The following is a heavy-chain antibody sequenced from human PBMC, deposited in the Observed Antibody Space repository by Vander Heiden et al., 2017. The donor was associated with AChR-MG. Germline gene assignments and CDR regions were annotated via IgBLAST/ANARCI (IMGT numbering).Heavy chain of an antibody. CDR3: AKDLRRRTGTTNYFDY. CDR2: IRYDGSNK. Sequence: QVQLVESGGGVVQPGGSLRLSCAASGFTFSSYGMHWVRQAPGKGLEWVAFIRYDGSNKYYADSVKGRFTISRDNSKNTLYLQMNSLRAEDTAVYYCAKDLRRRTGTTNYFDYWGQGTLVTVSS. D-gene: IGHD1-7*01. V-gene: IGHV3-30*02. J-gene: IGHJ4*02. CDR1: GFTFSSYG.